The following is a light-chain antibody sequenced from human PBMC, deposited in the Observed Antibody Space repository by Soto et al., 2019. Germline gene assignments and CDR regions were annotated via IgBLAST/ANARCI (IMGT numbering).Light chain of an antibody. J-gene: IGLJ3*02. V-gene: IGLV2-14*01. Sequence: QPVLTQPASVSGSPGQSITISCTGTNGDVGTYNYVSWFQQHPGKAPKLIIYEVNDRPSGVSTRFSASKSANTASLTISGLQPDDEADYYCCSYTTNNTWVFGGGTKLTVL. CDR3: CSYTTNNTWV. CDR1: NGDVGTYNY. CDR2: EVN.